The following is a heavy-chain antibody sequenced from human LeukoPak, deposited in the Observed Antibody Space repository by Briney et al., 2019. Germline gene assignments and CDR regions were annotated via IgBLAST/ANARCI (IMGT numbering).Heavy chain of an antibody. CDR1: GFTFSNYA. CDR3: AKDQIGALGYCSSTSCFRWFDP. J-gene: IGHJ5*02. V-gene: IGHV3-23*01. D-gene: IGHD2-2*03. Sequence: GGSLRLSCAASGFTFSNYAMSWVRQAPGEGLEWVSAISGSGGSTYYADSVKGRFTISRDNSKNTLYLQMNSLRAEDTAVYYCAKDQIGALGYCSSTSCFRWFDPWGQGTLVTVSS. CDR2: ISGSGGST.